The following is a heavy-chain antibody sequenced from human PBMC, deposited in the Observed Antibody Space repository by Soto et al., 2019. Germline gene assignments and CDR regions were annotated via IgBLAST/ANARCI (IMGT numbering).Heavy chain of an antibody. CDR1: GFTFSSYS. V-gene: IGHV3-48*02. CDR2: ISSSSSTI. D-gene: IGHD6-13*01. J-gene: IGHJ4*02. CDR3: ARERIREYSSSWYDEFDY. Sequence: GGSLRLSCAASGFTFSSYSMNWVRQAPGKGLEWVSYISSSSSTIYYADSVKGRFTISRDNAKNSLYLQMNSLRDEDTAVYYCARERIREYSSSWYDEFDYWGQGTLVTVSS.